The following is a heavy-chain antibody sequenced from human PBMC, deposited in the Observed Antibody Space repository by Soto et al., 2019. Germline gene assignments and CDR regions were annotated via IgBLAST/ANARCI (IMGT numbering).Heavy chain of an antibody. CDR2: IWYDGSKK. CDR3: ARGAYRDYYGMDV. Sequence: GGSLRLSCAASGFIFSSYAMHWVRQAPGRGLEWVAVIWYDGSKKYYADSVKGRFTISRDISENTLSLQMNSLRADDTAVYFCARGAYRDYYGMDVWGQGTTVTVSS. V-gene: IGHV3-33*01. J-gene: IGHJ6*02. D-gene: IGHD5-18*01. CDR1: GFIFSSYA.